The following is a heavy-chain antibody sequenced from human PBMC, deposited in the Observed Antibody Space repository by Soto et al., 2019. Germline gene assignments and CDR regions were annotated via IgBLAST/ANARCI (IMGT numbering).Heavy chain of an antibody. CDR1: GFNFSIYG. D-gene: IGHD1-26*01. V-gene: IGHV3-33*03. Sequence: GVSRSLSCAGSGFNFSIYGMHWVRHAPGKGPEWVAVIWDDGTQKCYSDSVKGRFTTSRDNAKNMLYLHMNSLRAEDTAVYYCASLSGSFDHWGQGTLVTVSS. CDR2: IWDDGTQK. CDR3: ASLSGSFDH. J-gene: IGHJ4*02.